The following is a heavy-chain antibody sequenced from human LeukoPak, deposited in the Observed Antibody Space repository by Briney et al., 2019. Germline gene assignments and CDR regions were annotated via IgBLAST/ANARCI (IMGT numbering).Heavy chain of an antibody. Sequence: GGSLRLSCAASGFTFSSYEMNWVRQAPGKGLEWVSYISSSGSTIYYADSVKGRFTISRDNSKNTLYLQMNSLRAEDTAVYYCAKDWSQHHTWGQGTLVTVSS. V-gene: IGHV3-48*03. D-gene: IGHD1-1*01. CDR2: ISSSGSTI. CDR3: AKDWSQHHT. J-gene: IGHJ4*02. CDR1: GFTFSSYE.